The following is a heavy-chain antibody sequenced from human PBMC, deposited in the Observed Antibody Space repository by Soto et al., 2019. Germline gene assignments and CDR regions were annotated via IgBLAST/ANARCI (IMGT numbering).Heavy chain of an antibody. CDR1: GGSLSDYF. CDR3: ARGGISHWAYFYYMDV. Sequence: SETLSLTCVVSGGSLSDYFWSWIRQPPGMALEWIGEINHLGSINYNPSLKSRVTMSVDTSKNQFSLTLNAVTAADTATYYCARGGISHWAYFYYMDVWDRGTTVTVSS. CDR2: INHLGSI. V-gene: IGHV4-34*01. D-gene: IGHD2-21*01. J-gene: IGHJ6*03.